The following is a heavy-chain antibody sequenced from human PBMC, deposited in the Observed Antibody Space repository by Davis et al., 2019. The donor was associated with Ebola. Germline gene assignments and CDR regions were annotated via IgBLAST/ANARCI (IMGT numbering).Heavy chain of an antibody. J-gene: IGHJ4*02. CDR1: EYRFANYW. Sequence: GGSLRLSCKGSEYRFANYWIGWVRQMPGKGLEWMGIIYPGDSDTRYNPSFEGQVTISADKSTTTAYLQWSRLKASDTAMYYCARHLLPYVSLDYWGQGTLVTVSS. CDR2: IYPGDSDT. V-gene: IGHV5-51*01. CDR3: ARHLLPYVSLDY. D-gene: IGHD2-8*01.